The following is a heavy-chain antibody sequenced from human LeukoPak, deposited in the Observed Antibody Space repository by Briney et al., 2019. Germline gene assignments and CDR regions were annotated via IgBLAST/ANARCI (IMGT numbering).Heavy chain of an antibody. CDR3: VTSPLSSGYNWFDP. CDR1: GYTFTSYG. J-gene: IGHJ5*02. Sequence: ASVKVSCKASGYTFTSYGISWVRQAPGQGLEWMGWISAYNGNTNYAQKLQGRVTMTTDTSTSTAYMELRSLRSEDTAVYYCVTSPLSSGYNWFDPWGQGTLVTVSA. D-gene: IGHD6-19*01. V-gene: IGHV1-18*01. CDR2: ISAYNGNT.